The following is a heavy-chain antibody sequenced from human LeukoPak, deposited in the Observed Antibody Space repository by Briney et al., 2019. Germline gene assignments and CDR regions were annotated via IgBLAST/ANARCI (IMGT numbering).Heavy chain of an antibody. Sequence: GESLKISCKGSGYRFTSYWIGWVRQMPGKGLEWMGIIYPGDSDTRYSPSFQGQVTISADKSISTVYLQWSSLKASDTAMYYCARLPWGYYYDSSGYATDAFDIWGQGTMVTVSS. V-gene: IGHV5-51*01. CDR3: ARLPWGYYYDSSGYATDAFDI. CDR1: GYRFTSYW. D-gene: IGHD3-22*01. J-gene: IGHJ3*02. CDR2: IYPGDSDT.